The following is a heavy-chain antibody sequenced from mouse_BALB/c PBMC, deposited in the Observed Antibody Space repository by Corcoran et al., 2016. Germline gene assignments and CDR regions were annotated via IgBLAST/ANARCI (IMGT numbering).Heavy chain of an antibody. CDR1: GYSFTGYY. J-gene: IGHJ2*01. V-gene: IGHV1-26*01. D-gene: IGHD1-1*01. CDR3: AKGSSSYPDY. Sequence: EVQLQQSGPELVKPGASVKISCKASGYSFTGYYMHWVKQSHVKSLEWIGRINPYNGATSYNQNFKDKASLTVDKSSSTAYMELHSLTSEDSAVYYCAKGSSSYPDYWGQGTTLTVSS. CDR2: INPYNGAT.